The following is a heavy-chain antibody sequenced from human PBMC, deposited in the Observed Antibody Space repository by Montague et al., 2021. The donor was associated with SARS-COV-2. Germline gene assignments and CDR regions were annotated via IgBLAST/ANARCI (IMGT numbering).Heavy chain of an antibody. CDR3: ARVPDSGTYWSGDY. D-gene: IGHD1-26*01. CDR2: NNFKGIT. V-gene: IGHV4-34*01. CDR1: GGSFIPYA. Sequence: SETLSLTCGVSGGSFIPYAWTWMRQPPGKGLEWIGENNFKGITNYTLSLKSRVTISGDTSKRQFSLILKNVTAADTAVYYCARVPDSGTYWSGDYWGQGTLVTVSS. J-gene: IGHJ4*02.